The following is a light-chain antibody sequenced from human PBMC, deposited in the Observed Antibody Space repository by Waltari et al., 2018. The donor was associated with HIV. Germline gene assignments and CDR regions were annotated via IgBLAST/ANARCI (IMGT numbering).Light chain of an antibody. CDR1: SSHIGNHY. V-gene: IGLV1-51*01. J-gene: IGLJ2*01. CDR2: DNN. Sequence: QSVLTQPPSVPAAPGQKVSISCSGSSSHIGNHYVSWYQQFPGTAPKLLIYDNNKRPSGIPDRFSGSKSGTSATLGVTGLQTGDEADYYCGTWDSSLRAVVFGGGTKLTVL. CDR3: GTWDSSLRAVV.